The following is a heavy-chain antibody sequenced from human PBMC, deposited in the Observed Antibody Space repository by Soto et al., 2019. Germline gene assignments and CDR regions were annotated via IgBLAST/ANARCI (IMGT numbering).Heavy chain of an antibody. CDR3: ARPPVIDIIVPPDY. Sequence: HVQLVESGGGVVQPGRSLRLSCATSGFTFSTYAMHWVRQAPGKGLEWVAVISYDGRNKHYADSVKSRFTISRDNSQNTLYIQMNIIRAKDTAVYYLARPPVIDIIVPPDYLGQGTLVTVSS. CDR2: ISYDGRNK. J-gene: IGHJ4*02. CDR1: GFTFSTYA. V-gene: IGHV3-30*14. D-gene: IGHD2-15*01.